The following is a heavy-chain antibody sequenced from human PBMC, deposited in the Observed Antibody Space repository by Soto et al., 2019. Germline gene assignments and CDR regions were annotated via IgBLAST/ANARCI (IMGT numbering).Heavy chain of an antibody. CDR1: GFPFDTYA. Sequence: PGGSLRLSCAASGFPFDTYAMSWVRQAPGRGLEWVSVISGGGSSTYYADSVKGRFTISSDNSKNTLYLQMNSLKVEDTAVYYCAKGNMKQLIKGDWFDSWGQGTLVTVSS. V-gene: IGHV3-23*01. CDR2: ISGGGSST. D-gene: IGHD2-8*01. J-gene: IGHJ5*01. CDR3: AKGNMKQLIKGDWFDS.